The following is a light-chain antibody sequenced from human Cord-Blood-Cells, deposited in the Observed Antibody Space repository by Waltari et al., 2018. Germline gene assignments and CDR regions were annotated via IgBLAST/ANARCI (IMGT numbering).Light chain of an antibody. Sequence: DIQMTQSPSSLSASVGDRVTITCRASQSISSYLNWYQQKPGKAPKLLLYAASSLQSGVPSRFSGSVSGTDFTLTISSLQPEDFATYYCQQSYSTPLYTFGQGTKLEIK. V-gene: IGKV1-39*01. CDR2: AAS. CDR3: QQSYSTPLYT. J-gene: IGKJ2*01. CDR1: QSISSY.